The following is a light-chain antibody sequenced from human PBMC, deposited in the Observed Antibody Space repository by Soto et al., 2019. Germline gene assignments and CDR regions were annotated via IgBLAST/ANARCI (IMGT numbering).Light chain of an antibody. CDR1: QSVSSN. CDR2: GAS. V-gene: IGKV3-15*01. CDR3: QQYGSSPLT. Sequence: EIVMTQSPATLSVSPGERATLSCRASQSVSSNLAWYQKKPGQAPRLLIYGASNRATGVPARFSGSGSGTEFTLTISRLEPEDFAVYYCQQYGSSPLTFGGGTKVEIK. J-gene: IGKJ4*01.